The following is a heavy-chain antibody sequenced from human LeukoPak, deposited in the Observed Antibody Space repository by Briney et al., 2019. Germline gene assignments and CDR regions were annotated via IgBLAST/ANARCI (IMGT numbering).Heavy chain of an antibody. V-gene: IGHV3-21*01. Sequence: PGGSLRLACAASGFTFSSYSMNWVRQAPGKGLEGVTSISSSSSYINYADSMKGRFTISRDNAKNSLYLQMNSLRAEDTAVYYCARDLVGYCSSTSCYEATTEEGLLDYWRQGTLVTVSS. CDR2: ISSSSSYI. CDR3: ARDLVGYCSSTSCYEATTEEGLLDY. CDR1: GFTFSSYS. J-gene: IGHJ4*02. D-gene: IGHD2-2*01.